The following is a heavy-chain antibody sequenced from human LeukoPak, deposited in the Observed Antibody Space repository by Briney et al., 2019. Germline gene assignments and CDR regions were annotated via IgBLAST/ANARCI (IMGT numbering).Heavy chain of an antibody. Sequence: PGGSLRLSCAASGFTFSDYALGWVRQAPGRGLEWVATLSGSGAGTYYSDSVQGRFTISRDNSKNTLYLQMNSLRAEDTAVYYCANEGFGELFVAFDIWGQGTMVTVSS. D-gene: IGHD3-10*01. CDR1: GFTFSDYA. V-gene: IGHV3-23*01. J-gene: IGHJ3*02. CDR3: ANEGFGELFVAFDI. CDR2: LSGSGAGT.